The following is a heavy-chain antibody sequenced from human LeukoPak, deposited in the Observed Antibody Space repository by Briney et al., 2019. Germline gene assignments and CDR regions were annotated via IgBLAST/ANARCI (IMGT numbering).Heavy chain of an antibody. D-gene: IGHD3-10*01. Sequence: SETLSLTCTVSSGSISSYYWSWIRQPAGKGLEWIGRIYTSGSTNYNPSLNSRVTMSVDTSKNQFSLKLRSVTAADTAVYYCARGPRFGELLWHWFDPWGQGTLVTVSS. J-gene: IGHJ5*02. CDR2: IYTSGST. CDR1: SGSISSYY. V-gene: IGHV4-4*07. CDR3: ARGPRFGELLWHWFDP.